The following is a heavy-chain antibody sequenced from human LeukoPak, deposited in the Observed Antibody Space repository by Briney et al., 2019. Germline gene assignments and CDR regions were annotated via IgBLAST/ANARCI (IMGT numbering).Heavy chain of an antibody. V-gene: IGHV1-8*03. Sequence: ASVKVSCKAPGYTFTSYDINWVRQATGQGLEWMGWMNPNSGNTGYAQKFQGRVTITRNTSISTAYMELSSLRSEDTAVYYCARGHYSNYRWFDPWGQGTLVTVSS. CDR2: MNPNSGNT. CDR1: GYTFTSYD. CDR3: ARGHYSNYRWFDP. J-gene: IGHJ5*02. D-gene: IGHD4-11*01.